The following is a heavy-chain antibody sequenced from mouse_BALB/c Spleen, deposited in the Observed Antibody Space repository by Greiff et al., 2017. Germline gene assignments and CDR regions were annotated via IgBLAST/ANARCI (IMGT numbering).Heavy chain of an antibody. CDR2: INSNGGST. D-gene: IGHD2-10*02. V-gene: IGHV5-6-2*01. CDR3: ARQGTYGNPAWFAY. J-gene: IGHJ3*01. Sequence: EVKLEESGGGLVKLGGSLKLSCAASGFTFSSYYMSWVRQTPEKRLELVAAINSNGGSTYYPDTVKGRFTISRDNAKNTLYLQMSSLKSEDTALYYCARQGTYGNPAWFAYWGQGTLVTVSA. CDR1: GFTFSSYY.